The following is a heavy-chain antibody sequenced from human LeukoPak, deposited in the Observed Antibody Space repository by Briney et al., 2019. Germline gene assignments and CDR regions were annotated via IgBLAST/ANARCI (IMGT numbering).Heavy chain of an antibody. CDR1: GGSISSYY. CDR2: IYYSGST. CDR3: ARTTEGGYTYDYFYYYYMDV. V-gene: IGHV4-59*01. Sequence: PSETLSLTCTVSGGSISSYYWSWIRQPPGKGLEWIGYIYYSGSTNYNPSLKSRVTISVDMSKNQFSLKLSSVTAADTAVYYCARTTEGGYTYDYFYYYYMDVWGKGTTVTISS. J-gene: IGHJ6*03. D-gene: IGHD5-18*01.